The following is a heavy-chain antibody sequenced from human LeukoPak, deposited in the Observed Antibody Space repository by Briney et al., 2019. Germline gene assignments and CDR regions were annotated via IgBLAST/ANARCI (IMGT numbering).Heavy chain of an antibody. Sequence: SQTLSLTCAISGDSVSSNSAAWSWIRQSPSRGLEWLGRTYYRSKWYNDYAVSVKSRMTINPDTSKNQFSLQLNSVTPEDTAVYYCARVVAGLGYFDYWGQGTLVTVPS. CDR2: TYYRSKWYN. V-gene: IGHV6-1*01. CDR1: GDSVSSNSAA. D-gene: IGHD3/OR15-3a*01. CDR3: ARVVAGLGYFDY. J-gene: IGHJ4*02.